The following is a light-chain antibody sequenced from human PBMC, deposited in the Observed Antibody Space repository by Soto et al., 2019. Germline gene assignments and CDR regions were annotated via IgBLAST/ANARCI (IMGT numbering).Light chain of an antibody. CDR2: GAS. Sequence: EIVMTQSPATLSVSPGGRATLSCRASQSISDTLAWYQQKPGQAPRLLIYGASTRAPGFPARFSGSGSGTDFTLTISRLEPEDFAVYYCQQYGSSPTFGGGTKVDIK. J-gene: IGKJ4*01. V-gene: IGKV3-15*01. CDR1: QSISDT. CDR3: QQYGSSPT.